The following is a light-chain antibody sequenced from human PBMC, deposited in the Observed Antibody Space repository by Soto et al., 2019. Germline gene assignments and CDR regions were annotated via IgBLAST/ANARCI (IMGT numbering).Light chain of an antibody. Sequence: QSALTQPASVSGSPGQSITISCTGTRSDVGGYNYVSWYKQRPVKATKLVLYDVSHRPSGVSNRFFGSKSGNTASLIISGLQAEDEDDYYCFSYSTSRDRIFGGGTTLTVL. CDR2: DVS. CDR3: FSYSTSRDRI. J-gene: IGLJ2*01. CDR1: RSDVGGYNY. V-gene: IGLV2-14*01.